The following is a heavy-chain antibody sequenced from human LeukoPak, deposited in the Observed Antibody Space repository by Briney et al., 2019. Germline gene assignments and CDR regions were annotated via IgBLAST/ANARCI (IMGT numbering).Heavy chain of an antibody. J-gene: IGHJ4*02. D-gene: IGHD2-2*01. V-gene: IGHV3-21*01. CDR1: GFTFSSYS. CDR2: ISSSSSYI. Sequence: PGGSLRLSCAASGFTFSSYSMNWVRQAPGKGLEWVSSISSSSSYIYYADSVKGRFTISRDNAKNSLYLQMNSLRAEDTAVYHCARNPPNRYCSSTSCRPFDYWGQGTLVTVSS. CDR3: ARNPPNRYCSSTSCRPFDY.